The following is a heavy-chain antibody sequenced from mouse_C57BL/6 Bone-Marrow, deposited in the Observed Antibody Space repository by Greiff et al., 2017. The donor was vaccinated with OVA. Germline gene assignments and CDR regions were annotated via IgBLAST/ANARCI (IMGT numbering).Heavy chain of an antibody. J-gene: IGHJ4*01. D-gene: IGHD2-1*01. CDR2: INPGSGGT. V-gene: IGHV1-54*01. CDR3: ACLNYNNPGYAMDN. CDR1: GYSFTNYL. Sequence: VQLQQSGAELVRPGTSVKVSCKASGYSFTNYLIEWVKQRPGQGLEWIGVINPGSGGTNYNEKFTGKATLTADKSSSTAYMQLSSLTSEDSAVFFCACLNYNNPGYAMDNWGQGDSVTVSS.